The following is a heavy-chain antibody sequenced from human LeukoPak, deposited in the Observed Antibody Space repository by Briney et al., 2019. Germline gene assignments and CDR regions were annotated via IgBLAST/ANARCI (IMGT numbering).Heavy chain of an antibody. CDR2: IYYSGST. V-gene: IGHV4-39*01. Sequence: SGTLSLTCTVSGGSINSGSYYWGWIRQPPGKGLEWIGTIYYSGSTYYNPSLKSRVTISVDTSENQFSLKLSSVTAADTAVYYCARIDYYDTSAAHWGQGTLVTVSS. CDR1: GGSINSGSYY. D-gene: IGHD3-22*01. CDR3: ARIDYYDTSAAH. J-gene: IGHJ4*02.